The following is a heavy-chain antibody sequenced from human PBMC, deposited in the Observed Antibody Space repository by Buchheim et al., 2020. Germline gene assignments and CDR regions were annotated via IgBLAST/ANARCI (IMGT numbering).Heavy chain of an antibody. CDR1: GGSISSYF. CDR3: ARGRDGYNYENFDS. Sequence: QVQLQESGPGLVRPSETLSLTCTVSGGSISSYFWNWLRQPAGKGLEWIGRIDISRRTNYNPSLKSRVTLSVDTSKNQFSLKLRSVTAADTAVYYCARGRDGYNYENFDSWGQGTL. CDR2: IDISRRT. V-gene: IGHV4-4*07. J-gene: IGHJ4*02. D-gene: IGHD5-24*01.